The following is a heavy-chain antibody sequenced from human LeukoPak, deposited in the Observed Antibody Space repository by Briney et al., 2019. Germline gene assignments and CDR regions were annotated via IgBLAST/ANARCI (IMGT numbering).Heavy chain of an antibody. D-gene: IGHD2-15*01. CDR2: IYTSGSS. J-gene: IGHJ3*02. V-gene: IGHV4-4*07. CDR3: ARDRVVGTDAFDI. CDR1: GGSISNYY. Sequence: SETLSLTCTVSGGSISNYYWSWIRQPAGKGLEWIGRIYTSGSSNYNPSLKSRVTMSVDTSKNQFSLKLSSVTAADTAVYYCARDRVVGTDAFDIWGQGTMVTVSS.